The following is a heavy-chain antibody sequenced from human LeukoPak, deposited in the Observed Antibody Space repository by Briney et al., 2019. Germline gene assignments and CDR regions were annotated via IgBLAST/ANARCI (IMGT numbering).Heavy chain of an antibody. J-gene: IGHJ3*02. CDR3: AALLLNAFDI. CDR2: ISSSSSYI. CDR1: GFTFSSYS. Sequence: GGSLRLSCAASGFTFSSYSMKWVRQAPGKGLEWVSSISSSSSYIYYADSVKGRFTISRDNAKNSLYLQMNSLRAEDTAVYYCAALLLNAFDIWGQGTMVTVSS. V-gene: IGHV3-21*01. D-gene: IGHD3-22*01.